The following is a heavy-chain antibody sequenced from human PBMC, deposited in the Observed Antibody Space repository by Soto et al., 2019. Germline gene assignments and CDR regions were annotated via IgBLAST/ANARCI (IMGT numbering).Heavy chain of an antibody. V-gene: IGHV4-31*11. D-gene: IGHD3-16*01. J-gene: IGHJ3*02. CDR2: VSHGETT. Sequence: QVQLQESGPGLVRPSETLSLTCAVSGASINSGGYYWNWIRHFPGKGLEWIGYVSHGETTSYIPSLKSRLTISFDTSKNQFSLKLTSVTAADTAVYYCATDGGDGNKGYALDIWGHGTMVTVSS. CDR1: GASINSGGYY. CDR3: ATDGGDGNKGYALDI.